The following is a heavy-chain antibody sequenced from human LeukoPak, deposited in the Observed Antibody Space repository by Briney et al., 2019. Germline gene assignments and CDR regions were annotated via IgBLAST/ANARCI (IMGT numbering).Heavy chain of an antibody. CDR3: ARDGGPGSGWYLKPELHFDY. J-gene: IGHJ4*02. V-gene: IGHV1-18*01. CDR2: ISAYNGNT. CDR1: GYTFTSYG. Sequence: ASVKVSCKASGYTFTSYGISWVRQAPGQGLEWMGWISAYNGNTNYAQKLQGRVTMTTDTSTSTAYMELRSPRSDDTAVYYCARDGGPGSGWYLKPELHFDYWGQGTLVTVSS. D-gene: IGHD6-19*01.